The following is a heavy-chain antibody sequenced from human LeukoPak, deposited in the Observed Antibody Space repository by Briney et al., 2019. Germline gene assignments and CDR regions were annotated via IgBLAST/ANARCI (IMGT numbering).Heavy chain of an antibody. CDR1: GGSISSSSYY. CDR2: IYYSGGT. J-gene: IGHJ4*02. CDR3: ARHQNYYDSSGYPSYFDY. Sequence: SETLSLTCTVSGGSISSSSYYWGWIRQPPGKGLEWIGSIYYSGGTYYNPSLKSRVTISVDTSKNQFSLKLSSVTAADTAVYYCARHQNYYDSSGYPSYFDYWGQGTLVTVSS. D-gene: IGHD3-22*01. V-gene: IGHV4-39*01.